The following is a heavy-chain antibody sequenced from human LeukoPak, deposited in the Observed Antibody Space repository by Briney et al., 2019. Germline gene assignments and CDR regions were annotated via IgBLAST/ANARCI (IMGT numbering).Heavy chain of an antibody. D-gene: IGHD3-10*01. Sequence: SETLSLTCTVSGGSISSYYWSWIRQPPGKGLEWIGYIYYSGSTNYNPSLKSRVTISVDTSKNQFSLKLSSVTAADTAVYYCARARRWFGESLGWFDPWGQGTLVTVSS. V-gene: IGHV4-59*01. J-gene: IGHJ5*02. CDR1: GGSISSYY. CDR3: ARARRWFGESLGWFDP. CDR2: IYYSGST.